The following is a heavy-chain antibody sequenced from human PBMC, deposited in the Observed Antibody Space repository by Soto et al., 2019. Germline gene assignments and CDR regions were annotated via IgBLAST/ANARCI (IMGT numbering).Heavy chain of an antibody. CDR2: ISSSSSTI. D-gene: IGHD2-21*02. J-gene: IGHJ2*01. Sequence: GGSLRLSCAASGLTFSSYSMNWVRQAPGKGLEWVSYISSSSSTIYYADSVKGRFTISRDNAKNSLYLQMNSLRAEDTAVYYCAKDSTVVVTGIGSRYFDLWCRGTLGSVS. CDR3: AKDSTVVVTGIGSRYFDL. V-gene: IGHV3-48*01. CDR1: GLTFSSYS.